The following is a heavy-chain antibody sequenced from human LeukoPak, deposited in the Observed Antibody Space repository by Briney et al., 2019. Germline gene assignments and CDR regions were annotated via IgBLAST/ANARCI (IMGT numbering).Heavy chain of an antibody. CDR2: IYHSGST. J-gene: IGHJ4*02. V-gene: IGHV4-38-2*02. CDR1: GYSISSGYY. D-gene: IGHD1-26*01. Sequence: SETLSLTCTVSGYSISSGYYGGWIRQPPGKGLEWIGSIYHSGSTYYNPSLKSRVTISVDTSKNQFSLKLSSVTAADTAVYYCAREDSGSSTWRLDYWGQGTLVTVSS. CDR3: AREDSGSSTWRLDY.